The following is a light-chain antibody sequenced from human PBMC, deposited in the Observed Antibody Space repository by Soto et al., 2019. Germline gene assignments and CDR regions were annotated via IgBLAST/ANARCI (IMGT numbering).Light chain of an antibody. Sequence: EIVLTQSPGTLSLSPGERATLSCRASQSVRSNSLAWYQQKPGQAPRLLIYGASTRATGIPDRFSGSGSGTDFTLTITRLEPEDCAVFYWQQYGRSPPTFGGGTNMEIK. CDR1: QSVRSNS. CDR3: QQYGRSPPT. J-gene: IGKJ4*01. V-gene: IGKV3-20*01. CDR2: GAS.